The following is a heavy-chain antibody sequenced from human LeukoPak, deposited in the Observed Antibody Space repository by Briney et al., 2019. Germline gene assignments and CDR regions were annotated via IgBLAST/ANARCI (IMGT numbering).Heavy chain of an antibody. D-gene: IGHD6-13*01. V-gene: IGHV1-69*05. J-gene: IGHJ4*02. Sequence: SVKVSCKASGYTFTSYGISWVRQAPGQGLEWMGRIIPIFGTANYAQKFQGRVTITTDESTSTAYMELSSLRSEDTAVYYCAGIAAAGTRPHYYFDCWGQGTLVTVSS. CDR3: AGIAAAGTRPHYYFDC. CDR1: GYTFTSYG. CDR2: IIPIFGTA.